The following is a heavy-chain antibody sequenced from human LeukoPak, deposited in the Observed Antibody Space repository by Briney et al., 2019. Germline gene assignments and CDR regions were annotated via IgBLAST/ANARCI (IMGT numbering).Heavy chain of an antibody. Sequence: ASVKVSCKASGGTFSSYTISWVRQAPGQGLEWMGRIIPILGVANYAQKFQGRVTITVDKSTSTAYMELSSLRSEDTAVYYCARDPGSSSPYFDYWGQGTLVTVSS. V-gene: IGHV1-69*04. CDR3: ARDPGSSSPYFDY. D-gene: IGHD6-13*01. CDR1: GGTFSSYT. CDR2: IIPILGVA. J-gene: IGHJ4*02.